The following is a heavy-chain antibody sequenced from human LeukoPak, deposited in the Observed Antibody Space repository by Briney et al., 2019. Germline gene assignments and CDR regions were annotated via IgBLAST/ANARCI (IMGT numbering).Heavy chain of an antibody. CDR1: GFTFSSYA. CDR3: AMGHRWLLANY. V-gene: IGHV3-21*04. J-gene: IGHJ4*02. CDR2: ISSSSSYI. Sequence: GGSLRLSCAASGFTFSSYAMSWVRQAPGKGLEWVSSISSSSSYIYYADSVKGRFTISRDNSKNTLYLQMNSLRAEDTAVYYCAMGHRWLLANYWGQGTLVTVSS. D-gene: IGHD1-26*01.